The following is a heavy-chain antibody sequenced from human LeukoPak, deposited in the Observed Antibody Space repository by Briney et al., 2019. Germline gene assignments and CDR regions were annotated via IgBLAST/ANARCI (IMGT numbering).Heavy chain of an antibody. CDR1: GYTFTSYG. V-gene: IGHV1-18*01. J-gene: IGHJ6*03. Sequence: ASVKVSCKASGYTFTSYGISWVRQAPGQGLEWMGWISAYNGNTNYAQKLQGRVTMTTDTSTSTAYIELRSLRSDDTAVYYCVVVAANYYMDVWGKGTTVTVSS. D-gene: IGHD2-15*01. CDR3: VVVAANYYMDV. CDR2: ISAYNGNT.